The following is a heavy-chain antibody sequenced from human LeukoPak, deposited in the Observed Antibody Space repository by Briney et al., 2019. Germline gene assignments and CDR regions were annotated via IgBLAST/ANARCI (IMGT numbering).Heavy chain of an antibody. CDR2: IHPNNGDT. Sequence: ASLKVSCKASGYAFTGYYFHWVRQAPGQGLEWVGWIHPNNGDTNSAQKFQGRVTMTRDTSISTAYMELNRLTSDDTAVYYCARSNRDCFDYWGQGTLVTVSS. D-gene: IGHD1-14*01. J-gene: IGHJ4*02. CDR1: GYAFTGYY. CDR3: ARSNRDCFDY. V-gene: IGHV1-2*02.